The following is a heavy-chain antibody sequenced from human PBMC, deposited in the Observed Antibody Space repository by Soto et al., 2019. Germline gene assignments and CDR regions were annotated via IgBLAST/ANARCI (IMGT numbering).Heavy chain of an antibody. J-gene: IGHJ6*02. V-gene: IGHV1-46*01. CDR2: INPSGGST. Sequence: QGLKRMGIINPSGGSTSYEQKFQGRVTMTRDTSTSTVYMELSSLRSEDTAVYYCARERFWIVVVSAAPYYYGMDVWGQGTTVTVSS. D-gene: IGHD3-22*01. CDR3: ARERFWIVVVSAAPYYYGMDV.